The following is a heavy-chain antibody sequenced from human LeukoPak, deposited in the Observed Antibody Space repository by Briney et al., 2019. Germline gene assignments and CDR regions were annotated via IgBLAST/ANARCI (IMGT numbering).Heavy chain of an antibody. CDR3: ARWSGSYKAFDY. D-gene: IGHD1-26*01. Sequence: ASVKVSCKSSGYTFTSYYMHWVRQAPAQGLEWMGIINPSGGSTSYAQKFQGRVTMTRDTSTSTVYMELSSLRSEDTAVYYCARWSGSYKAFDYWGQGTLVTVSS. J-gene: IGHJ4*02. V-gene: IGHV1-46*01. CDR1: GYTFTSYY. CDR2: INPSGGST.